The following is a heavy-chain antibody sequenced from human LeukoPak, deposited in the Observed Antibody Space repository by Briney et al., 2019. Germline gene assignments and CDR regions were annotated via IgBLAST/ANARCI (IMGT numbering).Heavy chain of an antibody. D-gene: IGHD6-13*01. J-gene: IGHJ5*02. CDR3: AKESSSWALNWFDP. CDR2: IGGSGETT. CDR1: GFTFSTYG. Sequence: GGSLRLSCAASGFTFSTYGMSWVRQAPGKGLEWVAIIGGSGETTIYGDSVKGRLTISRDNSKNTLYLQMNSLRAEDTAVYYCAKESSSWALNWFDPWGQGTLVTVSS. V-gene: IGHV3-23*01.